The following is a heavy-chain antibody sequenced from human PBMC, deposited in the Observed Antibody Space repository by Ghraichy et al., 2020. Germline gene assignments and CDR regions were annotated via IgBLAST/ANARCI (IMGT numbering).Heavy chain of an antibody. CDR1: GGSISSSSYY. CDR3: ARPRGNYYSSGLFDP. J-gene: IGHJ5*01. V-gene: IGHV4-39*01. Sequence: SETLSLTCTVSGGSISSSSYYWGRIRQRTGKGLEWFGSIYYSGSTYYNPSLKSRITISVHKSKNRFSLKLSSVTAADKAVYYCARPRGNYYSSGLFDPWGQGTLVTVSS. CDR2: IYYSGST. D-gene: IGHD3-10*01.